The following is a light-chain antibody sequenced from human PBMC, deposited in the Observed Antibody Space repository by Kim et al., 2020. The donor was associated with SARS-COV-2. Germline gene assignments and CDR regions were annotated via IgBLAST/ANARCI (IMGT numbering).Light chain of an antibody. CDR2: DAS. CDR3: QQYNSYPWT. CDR1: QSISSW. Sequence: SAPVGDRVTITWRASQSISSWLAWDQQKPGKAPKLLIYDASSLESGVPSRFSGSGSGTEFTLTISSLQPDDFATYYCQQYNSYPWTFGQGTKLEI. V-gene: IGKV1-5*01. J-gene: IGKJ1*01.